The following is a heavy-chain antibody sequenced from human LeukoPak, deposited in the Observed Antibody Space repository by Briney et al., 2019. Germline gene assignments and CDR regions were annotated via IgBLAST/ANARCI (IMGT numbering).Heavy chain of an antibody. CDR2: MKHDGSET. J-gene: IGHJ4*02. V-gene: IGHV3-7*01. D-gene: IGHD2-21*01. CDR1: GFTFGSYC. Sequence: PGGSLRLSCAASGFTFGSYCMSWVHQAPGKGLEWVANMKHDGSETYYVDSVKGRFTISRDNAKNSLYLQMNSLRAEDTAMYYCTRGCSISYWGQGTLVTVSS. CDR3: TRGCSISY.